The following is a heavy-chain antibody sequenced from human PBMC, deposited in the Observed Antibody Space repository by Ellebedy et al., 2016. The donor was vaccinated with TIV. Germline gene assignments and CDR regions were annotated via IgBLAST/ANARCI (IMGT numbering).Heavy chain of an antibody. D-gene: IGHD5-24*01. J-gene: IGHJ3*01. V-gene: IGHV3-23*01. Sequence: GGSPRLSCAASGFSFINYAMGWVRQIPGKGLEWVSAIHGNDGGGFYADSVRGRFAISRDNSKSTLYLQMNSLRVEDTAIYFCAKDQVEGDGRWAFNVWGQGTLVSVSS. CDR2: IHGNDGGG. CDR3: AKDQVEGDGRWAFNV. CDR1: GFSFINYA.